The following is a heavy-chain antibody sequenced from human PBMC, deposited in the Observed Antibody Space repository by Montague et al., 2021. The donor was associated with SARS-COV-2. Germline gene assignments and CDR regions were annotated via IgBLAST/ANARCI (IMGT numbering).Heavy chain of an antibody. CDR2: IYYSGST. Sequence: SETLSLTCTVSGGSISSSSYYWGWIRQPPGNLLEWIGSIYYSGSTYYIPSLQSRVTISVDTSKNQFSLKLSSVTAADTAVYYCASPTYYYDSSGSDAFDIWGQGTMVTVSS. D-gene: IGHD3-22*01. V-gene: IGHV4-39*01. J-gene: IGHJ3*02. CDR1: GGSISSSSYY. CDR3: ASPTYYYDSSGSDAFDI.